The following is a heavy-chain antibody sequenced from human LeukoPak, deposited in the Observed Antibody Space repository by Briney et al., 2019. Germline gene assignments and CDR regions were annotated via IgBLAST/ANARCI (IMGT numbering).Heavy chain of an antibody. CDR1: GYTFTSYD. V-gene: IGHV1-8*01. Sequence: ASVKVSCKASGYTFTSYDINWVRQATGQGLEWMGWMNPNSGNTGYAQKFQGRVTMTRNASISTAYMELSSLRSEDTAVYYCARKIAAAGTGFDYWGQGTLVTVSS. CDR2: MNPNSGNT. D-gene: IGHD6-13*01. J-gene: IGHJ4*02. CDR3: ARKIAAAGTGFDY.